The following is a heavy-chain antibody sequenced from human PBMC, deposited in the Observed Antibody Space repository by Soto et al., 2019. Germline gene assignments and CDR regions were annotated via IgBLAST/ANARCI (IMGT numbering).Heavy chain of an antibody. J-gene: IGHJ6*02. CDR3: TSNGLSGYGLDV. V-gene: IGHV3-30*03. CDR2: ISSDGSKK. Sequence: LRLSCAASGFIFSSYDIHWVRQAPGKGLEWVAVISSDGSKKYYADSVKGRFTISRDNSKNTLYVQMNSLRAEDTAMYYCTSNGLSGYGLDVWGQGTKVTVSS. CDR1: GFIFSSYD. D-gene: IGHD2-8*01.